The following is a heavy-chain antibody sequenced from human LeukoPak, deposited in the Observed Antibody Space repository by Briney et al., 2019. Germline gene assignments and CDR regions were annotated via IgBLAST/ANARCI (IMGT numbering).Heavy chain of an antibody. V-gene: IGHV4-39*07. Sequence: SETLSLTCTVSGGSISSSNYYWSWIRQPPGKGLEWIGEINHSGSTNYNPSLKSRVTISVDTSKNQFSLKLSSVTAADTAVYYCARGVDILTGPYAFDIWGQGTMVTVSS. CDR2: INHSGST. J-gene: IGHJ3*02. D-gene: IGHD3-9*01. CDR1: GGSISSSNYY. CDR3: ARGVDILTGPYAFDI.